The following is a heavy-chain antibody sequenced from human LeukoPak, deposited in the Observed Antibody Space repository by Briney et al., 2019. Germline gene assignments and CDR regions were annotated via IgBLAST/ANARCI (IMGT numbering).Heavy chain of an antibody. V-gene: IGHV4-34*01. CDR2: INHSGST. CDR1: GGSFSGYY. D-gene: IGHD3-10*01. CDR3: ARGPRYYGSGKGYFDY. J-gene: IGHJ4*02. Sequence: PSETLSLTCAVYGGSFSGYYWSWIRQPPGKGLEWIGEINHSGSTNCNPSLKSRVTISVDTSKNQFSLKLSSVTAADTAVYYCARGPRYYGSGKGYFDYWGQGTLVTVSS.